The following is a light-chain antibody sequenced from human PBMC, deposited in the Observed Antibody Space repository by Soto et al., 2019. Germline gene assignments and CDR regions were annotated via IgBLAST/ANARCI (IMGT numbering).Light chain of an antibody. Sequence: EIVMTQSPATLSVSPGERATLSCRASQSVSSSLAWYQQKPGQAPRLVIYGSFTRATGIPASFSGSGSGTEFTLTISVLQSEDFAVYYCQQYNSWPPLTFGGGTKVEIK. V-gene: IGKV3-15*01. J-gene: IGKJ4*01. CDR3: QQYNSWPPLT. CDR2: GSF. CDR1: QSVSSS.